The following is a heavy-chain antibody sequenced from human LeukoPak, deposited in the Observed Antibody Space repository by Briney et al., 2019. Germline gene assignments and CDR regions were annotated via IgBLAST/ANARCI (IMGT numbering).Heavy chain of an antibody. CDR3: PKVTSRLSNAFDI. Sequence: RGFLRLSCAASGFTFSSYAMSWVRQAPGKGGESITFIGASGGSTYYTDSVKGRFTISRDNSKNTMYLQMNSLRAEDTAIYYCPKVTSRLSNAFDIWGPGTMVTVSS. CDR1: GFTFSSYA. D-gene: IGHD6-19*01. J-gene: IGHJ3*02. V-gene: IGHV3-23*01. CDR2: IGASGGST.